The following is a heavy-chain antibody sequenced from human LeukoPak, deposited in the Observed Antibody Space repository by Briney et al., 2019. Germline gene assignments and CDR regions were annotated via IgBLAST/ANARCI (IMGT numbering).Heavy chain of an antibody. V-gene: IGHV4-39*07. Sequence: SETLSLTCTVSGGSISSSRYYWGWIRQPPGKGLEWIGSIYYSGNTYYNPSLKTRVTISIDTSKNQFSLKLSSVTAADTAVYYCARVILTGYSNDFWGQGTLVTVSS. CDR3: ARVILTGYSNDF. D-gene: IGHD3-9*01. J-gene: IGHJ4*02. CDR2: IYYSGNT. CDR1: GGSISSSRYY.